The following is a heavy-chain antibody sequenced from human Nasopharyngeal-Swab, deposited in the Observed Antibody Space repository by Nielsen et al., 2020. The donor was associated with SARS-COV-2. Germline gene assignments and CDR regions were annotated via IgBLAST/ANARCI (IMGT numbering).Heavy chain of an antibody. J-gene: IGHJ4*02. CDR1: GYSFTSYW. CDR2: IYPGDSDT. CDR3: ARLGGIVVVPAAGGIDY. V-gene: IGHV5-51*01. Sequence: GASLKISCKGSGYSFTSYWIGWVRQMPGKGLEWMGIIYPGDSDTRYSPSFQGQVTISADKSISTAYLQWSSLKASDTAMYYCARLGGIVVVPAAGGIDYWGQGTLVTVSS. D-gene: IGHD2-2*01.